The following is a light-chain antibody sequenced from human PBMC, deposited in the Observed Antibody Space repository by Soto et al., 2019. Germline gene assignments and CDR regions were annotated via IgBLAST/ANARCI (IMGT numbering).Light chain of an antibody. V-gene: IGLV3-21*02. Sequence: SYELTQTSSVSVAPGQTARISCGGNNIGGESVHWYQQKPGQAPVVVVYDDSDRPSGIPERFSGSNSGNTATLTISRVEAGDEADYHCQVWDDNSDHHVFGTGTKLTVL. J-gene: IGLJ1*01. CDR2: DDS. CDR1: NIGGES. CDR3: QVWDDNSDHHV.